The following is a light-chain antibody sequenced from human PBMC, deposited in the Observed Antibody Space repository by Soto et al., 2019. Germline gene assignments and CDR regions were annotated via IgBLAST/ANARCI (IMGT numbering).Light chain of an antibody. CDR1: QSIGSS. CDR2: DAS. CDR3: QHRGNWPA. Sequence: EVVLTQSPAILSLSPGETATLSCRASQSIGSSLAWYQQRPGQAPRLLIYDASNRATGVPGRISGSGSGTDFTLTISSMEVEDFAVYYCQHRGNWPAFGGGTKVEFK. J-gene: IGKJ4*01. V-gene: IGKV3-11*01.